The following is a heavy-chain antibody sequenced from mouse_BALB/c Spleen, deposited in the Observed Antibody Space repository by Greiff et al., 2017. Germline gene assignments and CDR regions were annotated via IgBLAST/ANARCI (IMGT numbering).Heavy chain of an antibody. CDR2: ISYSGST. D-gene: IGHD1-1*01. CDR3: ARYGNPLFDY. Sequence: EVKVEESGPGLVKPSQSLSLTCTVTGYSITSDYAWNWIRQFPGNKLEWMGYISYSGSTSYNPSLKSRISITRDTSKNQFFLQLNSVTTEDTATYYCARYGNPLFDYWGQGTTLTVSS. CDR1: GYSITSDYA. V-gene: IGHV3-2*02. J-gene: IGHJ2*01.